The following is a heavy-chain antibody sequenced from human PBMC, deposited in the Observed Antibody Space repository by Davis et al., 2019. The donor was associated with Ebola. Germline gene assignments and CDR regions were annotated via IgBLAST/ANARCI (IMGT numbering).Heavy chain of an antibody. CDR3: ARDAAMVTHFDY. D-gene: IGHD5-18*01. Sequence: ASVKVSCKASGYTFTSYAMHWVRQAPGQRLEWMGWINAGNGNTKYSQKFQGRVTITRDTSASTAYMELSSLRSEDTAVYYCARDAAMVTHFDYWGQGTLVTVSS. J-gene: IGHJ4*02. V-gene: IGHV1-3*01. CDR1: GYTFTSYA. CDR2: INAGNGNT.